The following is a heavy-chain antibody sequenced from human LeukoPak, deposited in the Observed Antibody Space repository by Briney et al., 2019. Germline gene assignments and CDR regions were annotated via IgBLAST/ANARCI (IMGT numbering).Heavy chain of an antibody. V-gene: IGHV4-39*01. CDR2: IYYSGST. CDR1: GGSISSSSYY. J-gene: IGHJ4*02. CDR3: ARQQGYSSGWFVF. Sequence: SETLSLTCTVSGGSISSSSYYWGWIRQPPGKGLEWIGSIYYSGSTYYNPSLKSRVTISVDTSKNQFSLKLSSVTAADTAVYYCARQQGYSSGWFVFRGQGTLVTVPS. D-gene: IGHD6-19*01.